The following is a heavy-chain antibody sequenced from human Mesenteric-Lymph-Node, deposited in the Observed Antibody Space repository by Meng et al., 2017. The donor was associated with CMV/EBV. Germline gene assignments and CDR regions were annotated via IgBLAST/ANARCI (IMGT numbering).Heavy chain of an antibody. V-gene: IGHV3-66*02. J-gene: IGHJ3*01. Sequence: GESLKISCAASGFTVSSNYMSWVRQAPGTGLEWVSLTYSGGSTYYADSVKGRFTISRDNSKNTVYLQVNSLRAEDTAVYYCATSGYDYRDAFDVWGQRTMVTVSS. CDR1: GFTVSSNY. D-gene: IGHD5-12*01. CDR3: ATSGYDYRDAFDV. CDR2: TYSGGST.